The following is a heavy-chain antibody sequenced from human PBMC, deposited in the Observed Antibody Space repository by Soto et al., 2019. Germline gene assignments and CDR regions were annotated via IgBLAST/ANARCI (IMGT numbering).Heavy chain of an antibody. D-gene: IGHD6-13*01. CDR2: INHSGST. CDR1: GGSFSGYY. CDR3: ARGPEQQLVYYFDY. V-gene: IGHV4-34*01. Sequence: PSETLSLTCAVYGGSFSGYYWSWIRQPPGKGLEWIGEINHSGSTNYNPSLKSRVTISVDTSKNQFSLKLSSVTAADTAVYYCARGPEQQLVYYFDYWGQGTLVTVSS. J-gene: IGHJ4*02.